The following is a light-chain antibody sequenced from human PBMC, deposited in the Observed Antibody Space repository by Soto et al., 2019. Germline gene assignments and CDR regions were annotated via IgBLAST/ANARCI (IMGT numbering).Light chain of an antibody. V-gene: IGKV3-11*01. Sequence: EIVLTQSPATLSLSPGERATLSCRASQSVSSYLAWYQQKSGQAPRLLIYDASNRATGIPARFSGSGSGTDFTLTISSLEAEDFAVYYCHQYDNAPQTYGQGTKVDIK. CDR2: DAS. CDR3: HQYDNAPQT. J-gene: IGKJ2*01. CDR1: QSVSSY.